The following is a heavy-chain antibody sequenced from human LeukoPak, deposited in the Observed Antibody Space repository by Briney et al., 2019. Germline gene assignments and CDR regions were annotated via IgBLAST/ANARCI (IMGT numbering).Heavy chain of an antibody. J-gene: IGHJ4*02. V-gene: IGHV1-69*05. CDR1: GGTFSSYA. CDR2: IIPIFGTA. Sequence: ASVKVSCKASGGTFSSYAISWVRQAPGQGLEWMGGIIPIFGTANYAQKFQGRVTMTRDTSISTASMELSRLKSDDTAVYYCARESMSGGYFDYWGQGTLVTVSS. CDR3: ARESMSGGYFDY. D-gene: IGHD2-15*01.